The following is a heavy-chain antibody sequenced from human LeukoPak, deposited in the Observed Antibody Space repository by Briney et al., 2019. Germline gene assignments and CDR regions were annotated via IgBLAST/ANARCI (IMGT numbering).Heavy chain of an antibody. V-gene: IGHV3-21*01. CDR3: ARVRSGENGIDY. J-gene: IGHJ4*02. CDR1: GFTFSSYS. Sequence: GGSLRLSYAASGFTFSSYSMDWVRQAPGKGLEWVSSISSSSSYIFYADSVKGRFTISRDNAKNSLYLQMNSLRAEDTAVYYCARVRSGENGIDYWGQGTLVTVSS. CDR2: ISSSSSYI. D-gene: IGHD3-3*01.